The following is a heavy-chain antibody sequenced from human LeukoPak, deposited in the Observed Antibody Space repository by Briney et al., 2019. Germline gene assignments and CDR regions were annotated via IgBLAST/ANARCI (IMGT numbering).Heavy chain of an antibody. CDR1: GFTFSTYV. CDR3: AKYLCSSGNCYRNFQV. CDR2: IASDGGNI. J-gene: IGHJ1*01. D-gene: IGHD3-22*01. Sequence: GGSLRLSGAASGFTFSTYVMNWVRQAPGKGLQWVSTIASDGGNIHYADSVKGRFTISRDNSKDILYLQMNSLRAEDTAVYYCAKYLCSSGNCYRNFQVRGQGTLVTVSS. V-gene: IGHV3-23*01.